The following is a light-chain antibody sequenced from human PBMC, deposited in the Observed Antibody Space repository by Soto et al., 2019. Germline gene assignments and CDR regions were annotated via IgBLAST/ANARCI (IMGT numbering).Light chain of an antibody. V-gene: IGKV1-5*01. J-gene: IGKJ4*01. CDR2: DAS. CDR3: QQYKSYPLT. Sequence: DIQMRNRPSKLCASVRDRVTITCRPSQSISSWLAWYQQKPGKPPKHLIYDASSLESGVPSRFSGSGSGTEFTLTISSLQPDDFATYYCQQYKSYPLTFGLGTKV. CDR1: QSISSW.